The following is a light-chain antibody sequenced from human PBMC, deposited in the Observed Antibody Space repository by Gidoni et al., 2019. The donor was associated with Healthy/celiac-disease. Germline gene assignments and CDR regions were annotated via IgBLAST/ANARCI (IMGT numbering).Light chain of an antibody. Sequence: DIVMTQSPPSLPVTPGEPASISCRSSQSLLHSNGYNYLDWYLQKPGQSPQLLIYLGSNRASGVPDRFSGSGSGTDFTLKISRVEAEDVGVYYCMQALQTPLTFGGGIKVEIK. CDR2: LGS. CDR3: MQALQTPLT. V-gene: IGKV2-28*01. J-gene: IGKJ4*01. CDR1: QSLLHSNGYNY.